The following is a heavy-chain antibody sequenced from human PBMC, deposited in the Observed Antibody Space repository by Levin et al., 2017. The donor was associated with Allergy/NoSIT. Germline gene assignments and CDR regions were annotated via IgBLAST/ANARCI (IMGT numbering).Heavy chain of an antibody. J-gene: IGHJ4*02. CDR3: ARGRRATDY. CDR2: ISYDGSKK. V-gene: IGHV3-30*04. CDR1: GITLSTYA. Sequence: GGSLRLSCAASGITLSTYAIQWVRQAPGKGLEWVAFISYDGSKKYFADSVKGRFTISRDDSKNTIYLQMNSLRGDDTAVYYCARGRRATDYWGQGTLVTVSS. D-gene: IGHD5-24*01.